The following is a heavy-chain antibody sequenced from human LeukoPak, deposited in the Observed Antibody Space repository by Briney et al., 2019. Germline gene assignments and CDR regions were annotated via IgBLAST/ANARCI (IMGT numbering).Heavy chain of an antibody. Sequence: GGSLRLSCAASGFTLSSYWMHWVRQAPGKGLVWVSRINSDGSSTSYADSVKGRFTISRDNAKNTLYLQMNSLRAEDTAVYYCATTDGYLGYFDYWGQGTLVTVSS. CDR1: GFTLSSYW. D-gene: IGHD5-18*01. J-gene: IGHJ4*02. V-gene: IGHV3-74*01. CDR3: ATTDGYLGYFDY. CDR2: INSDGSST.